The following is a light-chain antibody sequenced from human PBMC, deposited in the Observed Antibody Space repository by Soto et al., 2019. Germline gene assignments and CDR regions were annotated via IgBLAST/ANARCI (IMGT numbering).Light chain of an antibody. Sequence: DIQMTQSPSSLSASVGDRVTITCRARQRISSYLNWYQQKPGKAPKLLIYAASTLQSGVPSRFSGSGSGTEFTLTISSLQPEDFATYYCQQSYSTPQTFGQGTKVEIK. CDR1: QRISSY. CDR3: QQSYSTPQT. CDR2: AAS. V-gene: IGKV1-39*01. J-gene: IGKJ1*01.